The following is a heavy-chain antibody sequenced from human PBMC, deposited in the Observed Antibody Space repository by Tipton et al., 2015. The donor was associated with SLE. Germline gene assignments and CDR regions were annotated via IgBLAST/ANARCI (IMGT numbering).Heavy chain of an antibody. V-gene: IGHV4-39*02. Sequence: TLSLTCTFSGGSFISSIYYWGWFRQSPGTGLEWIVSISYGGNTYHNPSLKSRVTIAVDTSKKQFSLQLRSVTAADTALYYCAREVITITDSDAFDIWGQGTMVTVSS. CDR1: GGSFISSIYY. CDR3: AREVITITDSDAFDI. J-gene: IGHJ3*02. D-gene: IGHD2-21*01. CDR2: ISYGGNT.